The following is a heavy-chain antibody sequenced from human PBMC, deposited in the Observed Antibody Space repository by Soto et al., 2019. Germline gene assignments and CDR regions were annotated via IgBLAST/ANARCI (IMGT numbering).Heavy chain of an antibody. Sequence: QVQLVQSGAEVRKPGASVTVSCRSSGDSFNDYYIHWVRQAPGQGFEWMGWINPNGGVTKYAQKFQGGVSMTRDTSIRTVYKALSRLRSDDKAVYYCARESGGATATLDYYYFYMDVWGTGTTVTVSS. V-gene: IGHV1-2*02. CDR3: ARESGGATATLDYYYFYMDV. J-gene: IGHJ6*03. D-gene: IGHD5-12*01. CDR2: INPNGGVT. CDR1: GDSFNDYY.